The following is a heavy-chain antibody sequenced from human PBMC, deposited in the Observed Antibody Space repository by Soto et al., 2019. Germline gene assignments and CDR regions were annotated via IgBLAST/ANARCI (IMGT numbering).Heavy chain of an antibody. Sequence: QVQLQESGPGLVKPSQTLSLTCTVSGGSISSGGYYWSWIRQHPGKGLEWIGYIYYSGSTYYNPSLKSRVTISVDTSKNQFSLKLSSVTAADTAVYYCARAVVVAATTHLQFDYWGQGTLVTVSS. CDR3: ARAVVVAATTHLQFDY. CDR2: IYYSGST. CDR1: GGSISSGGYY. V-gene: IGHV4-31*03. J-gene: IGHJ4*02. D-gene: IGHD2-15*01.